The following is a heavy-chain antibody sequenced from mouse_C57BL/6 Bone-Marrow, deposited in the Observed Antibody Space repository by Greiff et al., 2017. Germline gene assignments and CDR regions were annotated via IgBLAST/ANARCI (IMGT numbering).Heavy chain of an antibody. CDR1: GFNIKNTY. V-gene: IGHV14-3*01. J-gene: IGHJ1*03. Sequence: VQLMESVAELVRPGASVKLSCTASGFNIKNTYMHWVKQRPEQGLEWIGRIDTANGITKYAPKFQGKATITADTSSNTAYLQLSSLTSEDTAIYYCARRMWLRWYFDVWGTGTTVTVSS. D-gene: IGHD2-2*01. CDR3: ARRMWLRWYFDV. CDR2: IDTANGIT.